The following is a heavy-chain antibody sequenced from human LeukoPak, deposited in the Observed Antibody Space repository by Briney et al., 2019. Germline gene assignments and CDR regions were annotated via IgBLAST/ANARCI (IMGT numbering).Heavy chain of an antibody. Sequence: PSETLSLTCTASGGSISSSSYYWGWIRQPPGKGLEWIGSIYYSGSTYYNPSLKSRVTISVDTSKNQFSLKLSSVTAADTAVYYCARLNFRFYFDYWGQGTLVTVSS. CDR1: GGSISSSSYY. CDR2: IYYSGST. D-gene: IGHD1-20*01. J-gene: IGHJ4*02. V-gene: IGHV4-39*01. CDR3: ARLNFRFYFDY.